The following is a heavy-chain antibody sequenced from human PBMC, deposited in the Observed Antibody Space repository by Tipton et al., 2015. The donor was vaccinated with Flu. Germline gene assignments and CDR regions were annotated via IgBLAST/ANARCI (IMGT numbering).Heavy chain of an antibody. CDR3: AKSAYCSGGSCGSGESVPHDAFDI. J-gene: IGHJ3*02. CDR2: INHSGST. V-gene: IGHV4-34*01. D-gene: IGHD2-15*01. CDR1: GGSFSGYY. Sequence: TLSLTCAVYGGSFSGYYWSWIRQPPGKGLEWIGEINHSGSTNYNPSLKSRVTISVDTSKNQFSLKLSSVTAADTAVYYCAKSAYCSGGSCGSGESVPHDAFDIWGQGTMVTVSS.